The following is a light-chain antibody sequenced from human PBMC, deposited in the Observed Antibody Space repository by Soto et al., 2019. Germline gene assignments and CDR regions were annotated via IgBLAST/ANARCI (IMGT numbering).Light chain of an antibody. Sequence: EVLLTQSPATLSFTPGESATLSCRASQPINTYLGWYQQKSGQSPRLLIYDASNRAADIPARFSASGFGTDFTLTISSLKPEDFGTYYCHHRSNSPPEHTFGQGTKLEI. CDR2: DAS. J-gene: IGKJ2*01. CDR3: HHRSNSPPEHT. V-gene: IGKV3-11*01. CDR1: QPINTY.